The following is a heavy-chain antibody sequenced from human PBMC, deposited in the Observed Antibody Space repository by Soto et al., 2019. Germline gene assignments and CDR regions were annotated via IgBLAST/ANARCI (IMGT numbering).Heavy chain of an antibody. V-gene: IGHV4-30-4*01. CDR1: GGSISNGYYS. D-gene: IGHD7-27*01. Sequence: QVQLQESGPGLVKPSQTLSLTCTVSGGSISNGYYSWSWIRQSPEKGLEWIGHIYSGVGTYSNPSLNGRRTISIDTSKSEFSLSLSSVTAADTAVYYCARGPSGDKVDYWGQGTLVTVSS. CDR2: IYSGVGT. J-gene: IGHJ4*02. CDR3: ARGPSGDKVDY.